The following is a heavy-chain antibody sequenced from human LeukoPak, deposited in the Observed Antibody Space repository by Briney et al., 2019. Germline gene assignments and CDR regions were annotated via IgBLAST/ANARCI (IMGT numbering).Heavy chain of an antibody. CDR1: GGSFRGYY. CDR3: ARGSIAARPEDIYYYYYYMDV. Sequence: PSETLSLTCAVYGGSFRGYYWSWIRQPPGKGLEWIGEINHSGSTNYNPSLKSRVTISVDTSKNQFSLKLSSVTAADTAVYYCARGSIAARPEDIYYYYYYMDVWGKGTTVTVSS. CDR2: INHSGST. D-gene: IGHD6-6*01. J-gene: IGHJ6*03. V-gene: IGHV4-34*01.